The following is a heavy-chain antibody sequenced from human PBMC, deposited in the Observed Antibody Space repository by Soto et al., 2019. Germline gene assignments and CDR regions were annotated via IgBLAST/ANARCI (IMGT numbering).Heavy chain of an antibody. D-gene: IGHD6-13*01. V-gene: IGHV4-4*02. CDR3: AREVNSSPARGPNWFDP. J-gene: IGHJ5*02. CDR1: GDSINNSHW. Sequence: QVQLQESGPGLVQPSGTLSLTCAVSGDSINNSHWWSWVRQTPGKGLEWIGETYHSGTTNYNPSLKTRVTTSIDKSKNQFALKMNTETAADTAVYYCAREVNSSPARGPNWFDPWGQGALVTVSS. CDR2: TYHSGTT.